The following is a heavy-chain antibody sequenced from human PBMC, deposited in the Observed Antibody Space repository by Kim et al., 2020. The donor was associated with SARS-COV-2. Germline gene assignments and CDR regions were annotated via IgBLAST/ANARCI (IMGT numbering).Heavy chain of an antibody. CDR3: ATTRGYCSSTSCPFDY. Sequence: SETLSLTCAVSGGSISSGGYSWSWIRQPPGKGLEWIGYIYHSGSTYYNPSLKSRVTISVDRSKNQFSLKLSSVTAADTAVYYCATTRGYCSSTSCPFDYWGQGTLVTVSS. V-gene: IGHV4-30-2*01. D-gene: IGHD2-2*01. J-gene: IGHJ4*02. CDR2: IYHSGST. CDR1: GGSISSGGYS.